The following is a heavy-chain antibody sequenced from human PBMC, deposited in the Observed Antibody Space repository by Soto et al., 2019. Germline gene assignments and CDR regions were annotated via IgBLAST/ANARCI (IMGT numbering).Heavy chain of an antibody. CDR1: GGTFSSHG. Sequence: QVQLVQSGTVVQRRGSSVKVSCQASGGTFSSHGMAWVRQAPGQGLEWMGGIIPTFGTPTYAPKFQGRVKITADQSTNTAYIELSSLRSEDTGVYYCASELSAEDFDFWGQGTLVTVSS. CDR3: ASELSAEDFDF. CDR2: IIPTFGTP. V-gene: IGHV1-69*01. J-gene: IGHJ4*02.